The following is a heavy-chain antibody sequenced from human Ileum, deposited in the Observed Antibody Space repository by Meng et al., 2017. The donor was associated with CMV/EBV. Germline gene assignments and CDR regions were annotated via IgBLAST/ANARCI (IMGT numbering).Heavy chain of an antibody. D-gene: IGHD3-10*01. V-gene: IGHV4-4*07. CDR3: ATGGGDFDH. CDR1: GCCSSLWS. J-gene: IGHJ4*02. Sequence: QVQPEEVGLGLVQAPSLLSLPSTVSGCCSSLWSWCWLRQSAGKKLEWIERYYLSTDGNINSNPSLKSRVTMSADMPKNQLSLKLTSMSAADTAVYYCATGGGDFDHWGQGILVTVSS. CDR2: YYLSTDGNI.